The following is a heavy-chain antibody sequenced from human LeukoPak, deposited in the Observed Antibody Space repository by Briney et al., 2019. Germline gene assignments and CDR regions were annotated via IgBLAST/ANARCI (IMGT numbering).Heavy chain of an antibody. V-gene: IGHV4-59*11. CDR2: MYYMLNA. Sequence: SETLPLTCAVSGASMRDHYWTWIRQPPGKGLEWIGSMYYMLNANSYNPSLKSRVSISVDTPDNQFSLKLKSVTAADTAVYYCATSFRSGWGFDSWGQGILVAVSS. J-gene: IGHJ4*02. CDR3: ATSFRSGWGFDS. CDR1: GASMRDHY. D-gene: IGHD6-19*01.